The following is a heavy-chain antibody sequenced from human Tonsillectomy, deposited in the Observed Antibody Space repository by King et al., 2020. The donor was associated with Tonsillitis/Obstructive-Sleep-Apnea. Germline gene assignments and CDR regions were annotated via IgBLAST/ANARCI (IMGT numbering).Heavy chain of an antibody. Sequence: QLVQSGAEVKKPGESLKISCKGFGYSFINYWIGWVRQMPGKGLEWMGIIYPGDSDTRYSPSFQGQVTLSADKSISTAYLQWSSLKASDTAIYYCARGDESSDYYYGSFDYWGPGTLVTVSS. CDR3: ARGDESSDYYYGSFDY. CDR1: GYSFINYW. D-gene: IGHD3-22*01. J-gene: IGHJ4*02. V-gene: IGHV5-51*03. CDR2: IYPGDSDT.